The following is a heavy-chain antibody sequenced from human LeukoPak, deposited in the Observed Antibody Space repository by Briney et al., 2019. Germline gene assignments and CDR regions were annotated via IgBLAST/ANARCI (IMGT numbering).Heavy chain of an antibody. CDR1: GYTLTELS. Sequence: ASVKVSCKVSGYTLTELSMHWVRQAPGKGLEWMGGFDPEDGETIYAQKFQGRVTMTEDTSTDTAYMELSSLRSEDTAVYYCATETNNYYGSGTLSYFDYWGQGTLVTVSS. D-gene: IGHD3-10*01. J-gene: IGHJ4*02. CDR2: FDPEDGET. V-gene: IGHV1-24*01. CDR3: ATETNNYYGSGTLSYFDY.